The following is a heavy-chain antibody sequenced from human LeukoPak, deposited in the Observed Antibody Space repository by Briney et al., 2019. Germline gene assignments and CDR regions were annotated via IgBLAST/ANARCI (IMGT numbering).Heavy chain of an antibody. CDR3: ARGTVGAGVFDV. CDR2: IGTAGDT. Sequence: GGSLRLSCAASGFAFNTYDMHWVRQAVGKGPEWVAGIGTAGDTYYLDSVKGRFTISRENDKNSLYLQMDSLRVGDTAVYYCARGTVGAGVFDVWGQGTLVTVS. J-gene: IGHJ3*01. CDR1: GFAFNTYD. D-gene: IGHD1-26*01. V-gene: IGHV3-13*01.